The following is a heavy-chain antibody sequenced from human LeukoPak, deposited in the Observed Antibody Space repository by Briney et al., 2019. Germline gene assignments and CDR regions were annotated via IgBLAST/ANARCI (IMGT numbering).Heavy chain of an antibody. CDR3: ARAANFAAGYYIDY. V-gene: IGHV3-21*01. Sequence: GGSLRLSCAASGFTFSSYTMNWVRQAPGKGLEWVSSISGSSRHKYYADSVKGRFTISRDNAKNSLYLQMNSLRAEDTAVYYCARAANFAAGYYIDYWGQGTLVTVSS. CDR2: ISGSSRHK. CDR1: GFTFSSYT. J-gene: IGHJ4*02. D-gene: IGHD6-13*01.